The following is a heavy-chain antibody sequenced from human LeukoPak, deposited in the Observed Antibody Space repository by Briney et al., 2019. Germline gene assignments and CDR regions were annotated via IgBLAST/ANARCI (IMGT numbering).Heavy chain of an antibody. V-gene: IGHV1-2*06. CDR1: GYTFTGYF. J-gene: IGHJ6*02. Sequence: ASVKVSCKASGYTFTGYFMHWVRQAPGQGLEWMGRINPNSGGTNYAQKFQGRVTMTRDTSISTAYMELSSLRSDDTAVYYCAREVLAKNYGMDVWGQGTTVTVSS. CDR2: INPNSGGT. CDR3: AREVLAKNYGMDV. D-gene: IGHD2-8*02.